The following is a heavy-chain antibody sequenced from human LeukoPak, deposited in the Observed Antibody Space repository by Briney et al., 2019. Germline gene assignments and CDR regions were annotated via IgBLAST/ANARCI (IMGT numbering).Heavy chain of an antibody. Sequence: GASVKVSCKVSGYTLTELSMHWVRQAPGKGLEWMGGFDPEDGETIYAQKFQGRVTMTEDTSTDTAYMELSSLRSEDTAVNYCATAYCSGGSCYPCFDYWGQGTLVTVSS. CDR1: GYTLTELS. V-gene: IGHV1-24*01. CDR3: ATAYCSGGSCYPCFDY. D-gene: IGHD2-15*01. CDR2: FDPEDGET. J-gene: IGHJ4*02.